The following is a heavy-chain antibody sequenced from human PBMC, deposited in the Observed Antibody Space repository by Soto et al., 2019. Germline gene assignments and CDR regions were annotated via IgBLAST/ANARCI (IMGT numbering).Heavy chain of an antibody. CDR3: ARGLFSATSYSGCWYFFDY. Sequence: QVQLQQWGAGLLKPSDTLSLTCAVHGGSFSGYSWTWIRQSPVKGLEWIGQINDSGSANYHPSLTSRVTISVGTSTNEFFLDLTSVTAADTAVYYCARGLFSATSYSGCWYFFDYWGQGSLVTVSS. D-gene: IGHD1-26*01. V-gene: IGHV4-34*01. CDR2: INDSGSA. J-gene: IGHJ4*02. CDR1: GGSFSGYS.